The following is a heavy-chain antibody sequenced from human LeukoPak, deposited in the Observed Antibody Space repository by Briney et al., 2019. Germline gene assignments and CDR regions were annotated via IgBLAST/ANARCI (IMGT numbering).Heavy chain of an antibody. V-gene: IGHV3-23*01. CDR2: ISGSGGST. Sequence: GGSLRLSCAASGSTFSSYAMSWVRQAPGKGLEWVSAISGSGGSTYYADSVKGRFTISRDNSKNTLYLQMNSLRAEDTAVYYCAKPLKRGYSGYHDYWGQGTLVTVSS. CDR1: GSTFSSYA. D-gene: IGHD5-12*01. J-gene: IGHJ4*02. CDR3: AKPLKRGYSGYHDY.